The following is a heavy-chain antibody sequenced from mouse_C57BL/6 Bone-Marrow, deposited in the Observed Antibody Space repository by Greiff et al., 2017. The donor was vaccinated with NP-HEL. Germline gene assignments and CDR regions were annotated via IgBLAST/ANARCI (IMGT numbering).Heavy chain of an antibody. V-gene: IGHV1-62-2*01. D-gene: IGHD3-2*02. CDR2: FYPGSGSI. CDR1: GYTFTEYT. J-gene: IGHJ4*01. CDR3: ARRLRGAMDY. Sequence: QVQLQQSGAELVKPGASVKLSCKASGYTFTEYTIHWVKQRSGQGLEWIGWFYPGSGSIKYNEKFKGKATLTVDTSSSTAYMQLSSLTSEDSAVYYCARRLRGAMDYWGQGTSVTVSS.